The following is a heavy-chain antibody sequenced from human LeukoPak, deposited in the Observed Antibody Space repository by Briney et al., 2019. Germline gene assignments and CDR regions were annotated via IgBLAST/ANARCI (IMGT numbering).Heavy chain of an antibody. V-gene: IGHV1-69*05. Sequence: GASVKVSCKASGYTFTSYGISWVRQAPGQGLEWMGGIIPIFGTANYAQKFQGRVTITTDESTSTAYMELSSLRSEDTAVYYCARGDITYYYYYMDVWGKGTTVTVSS. D-gene: IGHD2-15*01. CDR3: ARGDITYYYYYMDV. CDR1: GYTFTSYG. J-gene: IGHJ6*03. CDR2: IIPIFGTA.